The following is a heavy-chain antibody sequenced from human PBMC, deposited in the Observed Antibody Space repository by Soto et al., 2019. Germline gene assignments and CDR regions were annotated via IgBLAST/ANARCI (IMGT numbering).Heavy chain of an antibody. V-gene: IGHV1-18*01. CDR1: GYTFSSYG. D-gene: IGHD1-1*01. Sequence: SVKVSCKASGYTFSSYGISWVRQAPGQGLEWMGWISAYNGNTNYARKLQGRVTMTTDTSTSTAYMELRSLRSDDTAVYYCARDQLELLYYYYYYMDVWGKGTTVTVSS. J-gene: IGHJ6*03. CDR3: ARDQLELLYYYYYYMDV. CDR2: ISAYNGNT.